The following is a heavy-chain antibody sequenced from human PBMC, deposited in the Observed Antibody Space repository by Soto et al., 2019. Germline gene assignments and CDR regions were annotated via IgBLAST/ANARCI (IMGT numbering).Heavy chain of an antibody. Sequence: QVQLVQSGAEVKKPGSSVKVSCKASGGTFSSYAISWVRQAPGQGLEWMGGIIPIFGTANYAQKFQGRVTITADESTSTAYMELSSLRSEDTAVYYCASPYSGSYYVLWRSGPYYYGMDVWGQGTTVTVSS. V-gene: IGHV1-69*01. CDR2: IIPIFGTA. J-gene: IGHJ6*02. CDR1: GGTFSSYA. CDR3: ASPYSGSYYVLWRSGPYYYGMDV. D-gene: IGHD1-26*01.